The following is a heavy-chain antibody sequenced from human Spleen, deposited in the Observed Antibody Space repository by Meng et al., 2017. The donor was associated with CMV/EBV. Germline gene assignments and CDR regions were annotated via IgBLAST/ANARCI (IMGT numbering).Heavy chain of an antibody. J-gene: IGHJ3*02. CDR1: GYIFSGSY. D-gene: IGHD5-12*01. CDR2: INPDSGGT. Sequence: ASVKVSCKASGYIFSGSYIHWLRRAPGEELQWMGWINPDSGGTTYAQKFQGRVSMTRDTSISTAYMELSRLRSDDTALYYCARTYDIVHDPFDIWGQGTMVTVSS. CDR3: ARTYDIVHDPFDI. V-gene: IGHV1-2*02.